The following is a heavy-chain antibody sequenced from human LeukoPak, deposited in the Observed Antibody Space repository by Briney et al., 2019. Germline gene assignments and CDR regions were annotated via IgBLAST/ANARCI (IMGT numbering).Heavy chain of an antibody. CDR2: IYHSGST. CDR1: GYSISSGYY. V-gene: IGHV4-38-2*02. J-gene: IGHJ3*02. CDR3: ARVDQTWDAFDI. Sequence: KASETLSLTCTVSGYSISSGYYWGWIRQPPGKGLEWIGSIYHSGSTYYNPSLKSRVTISVDTSKNQFSLKLSSVTAADTAVYYCARVDQTWDAFDIWGQGTMVTVSS.